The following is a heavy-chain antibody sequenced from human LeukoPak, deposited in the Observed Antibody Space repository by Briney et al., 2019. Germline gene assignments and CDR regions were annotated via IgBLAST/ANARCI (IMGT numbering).Heavy chain of an antibody. CDR2: INPHTGGT. D-gene: IGHD2-21*02. J-gene: IGHJ5*02. CDR3: TVVVTAMDWFDP. V-gene: IGHV1-2*02. Sequence: ASVKVSCKASGYTFIGYYMHWVRQAPGQGLEWMGWINPHTGGTNYAQKFQGRVTMTRDTSISTAYMELSRLRSDDTAVYYCTVVVTAMDWFDPWGQGTLVTVSS. CDR1: GYTFIGYY.